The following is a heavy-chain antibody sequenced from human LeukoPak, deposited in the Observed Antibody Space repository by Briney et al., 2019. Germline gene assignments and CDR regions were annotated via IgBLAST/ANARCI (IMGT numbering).Heavy chain of an antibody. V-gene: IGHV3-23*01. CDR3: ASLEIVPAAVQSDY. CDR1: GFTFSSYA. Sequence: GGSLRLSCVASGFTFSSYAMSWVRQAPGKGLEWVSAISGSGGSTYYADSVKGRFTISRDNSKNTLYLQMNSLRAEDTAVYYCASLEIVPAAVQSDYWGQGTLVTVSS. J-gene: IGHJ4*02. D-gene: IGHD2-2*01. CDR2: ISGSGGST.